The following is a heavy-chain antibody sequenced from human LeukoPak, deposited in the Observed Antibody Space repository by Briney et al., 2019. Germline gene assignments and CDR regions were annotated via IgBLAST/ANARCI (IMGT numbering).Heavy chain of an antibody. J-gene: IGHJ3*02. CDR2: ISGSGGST. V-gene: IGHV3-23*01. D-gene: IGHD3-9*01. CDR3: AKDRSNGAYYDILTGYYGAFDI. CDR1: GFTFSSYG. Sequence: PGGSLRLSCAASGFTFSSYGMSWVRQAPGKGLEWVSAISGSGGSTYYADSVKGRFTISRDNSKNTLYLQMNSLRAEDTAVYYCAKDRSNGAYYDILTGYYGAFDIWGQGTMVTVSS.